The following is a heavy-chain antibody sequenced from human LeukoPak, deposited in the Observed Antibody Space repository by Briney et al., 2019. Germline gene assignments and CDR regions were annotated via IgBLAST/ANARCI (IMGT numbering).Heavy chain of an antibody. J-gene: IGHJ5*02. CDR3: ARSSPWDNWFDP. CDR2: ISHSGST. CDR1: GGSFSGYD. Sequence: SETLSLTCAVYGGSFSGYDWSWIRQPPGKGLEWIGEISHSGSTNYNPSLKSRVTISVDTSKNQFSLKLSSVTAADTAVYYCARSSPWDNWFDPWGQGTLVTVSS. D-gene: IGHD1-26*01. V-gene: IGHV4-34*01.